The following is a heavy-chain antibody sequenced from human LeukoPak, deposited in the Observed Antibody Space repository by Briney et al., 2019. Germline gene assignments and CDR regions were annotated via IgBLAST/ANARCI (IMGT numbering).Heavy chain of an antibody. CDR2: ISGSGGST. D-gene: IGHD6-19*01. V-gene: IGHV3-23*01. CDR1: GFTFSSYS. J-gene: IGHJ4*02. CDR3: AKTPPWLVRVYYFDY. Sequence: PGGSLRLSCAASGFTFSSYSMNWVRQAPGKGLEWVSAISGSGGSTYYADSVKGRFTISRDNSKNTLYLQMNSLRAEDTAVYYCAKTPPWLVRVYYFDYWGQGTLVTVSS.